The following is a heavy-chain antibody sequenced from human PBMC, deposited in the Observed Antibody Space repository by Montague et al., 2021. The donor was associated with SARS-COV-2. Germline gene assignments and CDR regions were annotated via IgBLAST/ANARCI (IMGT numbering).Heavy chain of an antibody. CDR1: GGSFSGYY. CDR3: ARWDPQTLTLIGLRGKSASDY. Sequence: SETLSLTCAVYGGSFSGYYWTWIRQSPGKGLEWIAEINRSGTTNYNFNPSLRSRVTISVDTSKSQFSLKLSSVTAADTSVYYCARWDPQTLTLIGLRGKSASDYWGQGTLVTVSS. CDR2: INRSGTT. J-gene: IGHJ4*02. V-gene: IGHV4-34*01. D-gene: IGHD4-23*01.